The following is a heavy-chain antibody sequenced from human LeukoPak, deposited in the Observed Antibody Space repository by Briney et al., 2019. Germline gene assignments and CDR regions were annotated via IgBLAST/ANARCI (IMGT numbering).Heavy chain of an antibody. CDR1: GGSISSGGYY. CDR2: IYYSGST. CDR3: ARGVVVITTHDDAFDI. V-gene: IGHV4-31*03. D-gene: IGHD3-22*01. J-gene: IGHJ3*02. Sequence: PSETLSLTCTVSGGSISSGGYYWSWIRQHPGKGLEWIGYIYYSGSTYYNPSLKSRVTISVDTSKNQFSLKLSSVAAADTAMYYCARGVVVITTHDDAFDIWGQGTMVTVSS.